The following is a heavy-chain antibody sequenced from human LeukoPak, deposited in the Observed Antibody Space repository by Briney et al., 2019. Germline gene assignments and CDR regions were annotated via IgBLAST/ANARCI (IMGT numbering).Heavy chain of an antibody. V-gene: IGHV3-11*04. CDR3: ARYSIVVVPGDSYMDV. Sequence: GGSLRLSCAASGFTFSDYYMSWIRQAPGKGLEWVSYISSSGSTIYYADSVKGRFTISRDNAKNSLYLQMNSLRAEDTAVYYCARYSIVVVPGDSYMDVWGKGTTVTVSS. J-gene: IGHJ6*03. CDR2: ISSSGSTI. D-gene: IGHD2-2*01. CDR1: GFTFSDYY.